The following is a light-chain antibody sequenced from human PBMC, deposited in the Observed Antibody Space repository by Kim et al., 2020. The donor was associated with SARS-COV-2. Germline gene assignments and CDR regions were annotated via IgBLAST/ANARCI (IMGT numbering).Light chain of an antibody. J-gene: IGLJ3*02. CDR2: EDK. V-gene: IGLV6-57*03. CDR3: QSYDSSDHGV. CDR1: SGSIASNY. Sequence: KTVTISCTRSSGSIASNYVQWYQQRPGSAPTTVIYEDKQRPSGVPDRFSGSIDSSSNSASLTISGLKTEDEADYYCQSYDSSDHGVFGGGTQLTVL.